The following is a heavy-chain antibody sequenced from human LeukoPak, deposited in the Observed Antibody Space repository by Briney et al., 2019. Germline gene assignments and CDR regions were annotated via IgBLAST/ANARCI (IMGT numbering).Heavy chain of an antibody. CDR2: ISDNGGST. J-gene: IGHJ4*02. V-gene: IGHV3-23*01. D-gene: IGHD3-10*01. Sequence: GGSLRLSCAASGFTFYNYAMTWVRQAPGKGLEWFSGISDNGGSTYHAVSVRGRFTISRDNSKNTLYLQMNSLIAEDMAVYYCARLGSGSLRPYHFDHWGQGSLVTVSS. CDR1: GFTFYNYA. CDR3: ARLGSGSLRPYHFDH.